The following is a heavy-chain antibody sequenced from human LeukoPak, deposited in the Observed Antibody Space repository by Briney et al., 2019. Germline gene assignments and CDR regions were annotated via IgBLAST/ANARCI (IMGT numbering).Heavy chain of an antibody. CDR3: ARGIVGATTRWFDP. CDR1: GGSFSGYY. J-gene: IGHJ5*02. D-gene: IGHD1-26*01. CDR2: INHSGST. Sequence: PSETLSLTCAVYGGSFSGYYWSWIRQPPGKGLEWIGEINHSGSTNYNPSLKSRVTISVDTSKNQFSLKLSSVTAADTAVYYCARGIVGATTRWFDPWGQGTLVTVSS. V-gene: IGHV4-34*01.